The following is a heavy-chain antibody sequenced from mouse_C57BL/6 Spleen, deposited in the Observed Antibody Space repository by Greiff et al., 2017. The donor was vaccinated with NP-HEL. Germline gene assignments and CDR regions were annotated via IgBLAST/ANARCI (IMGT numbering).Heavy chain of an antibody. CDR2: ISSGGSYT. D-gene: IGHD2-4*01. CDR3: ARRDYDWFAY. J-gene: IGHJ3*01. Sequence: EVHLVESGGDLVKPGGSLKLSCAASGFTFSSYGMSWVRQTPDQRLEWVATISSGGSYTYYPDSVKGRFTISRDNAKNTLYLQMSSLKSEDTAMYYCARRDYDWFAYWGQGTLVTVSA. CDR1: GFTFSSYG. V-gene: IGHV5-6*01.